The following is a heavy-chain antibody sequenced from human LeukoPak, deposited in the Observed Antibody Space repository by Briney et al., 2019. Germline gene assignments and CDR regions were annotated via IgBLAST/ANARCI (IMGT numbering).Heavy chain of an antibody. CDR1: GFTFSTYA. CDR2: ITGTGAGYST. J-gene: IGHJ4*02. V-gene: IGHV3-23*01. Sequence: GGSLRLSSAASGFTFSTYAMSWVRQAPGKGLEWVSAITGTGAGYSTYYADSVKGRFTISRDNSKNTQYLQMNSLGAEDTAVYYCAKDRGDTGNAYYFDSWGQGTLVTVSS. CDR3: AKDRGDTGNAYYFDS. D-gene: IGHD1-1*01.